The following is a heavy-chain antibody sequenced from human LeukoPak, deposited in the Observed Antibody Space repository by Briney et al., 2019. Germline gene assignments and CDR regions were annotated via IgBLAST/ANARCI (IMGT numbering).Heavy chain of an antibody. CDR3: ARGGAGACSSTSCYYYYGMDV. V-gene: IGHV3-11*06. J-gene: IGHJ6*02. CDR1: GFTFSDYY. CDR2: ISSSSSYT. Sequence: PGGSLRLSCAASGFTFSDYYMSWIRQAPGKGLEWVSYISSSSSYTNYADSVKGRFTISRDNAKNSLYLQMNSLRAEDTAVYYCARGGAGACSSTSCYYYYGMDVWGQGTTVTVSS. D-gene: IGHD2-2*01.